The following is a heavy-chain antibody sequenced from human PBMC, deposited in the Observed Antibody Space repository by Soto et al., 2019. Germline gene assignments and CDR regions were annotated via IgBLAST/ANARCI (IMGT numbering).Heavy chain of an antibody. Sequence: EVQLVESGGGLVQPGGSLRLSCAASGFTVSSNYMSWVRQAPGKGLEWVSVLYSGGSTYYADSVKGRFTISRDNSKNTLYLQMNSLRAEDTAVYYCARVVRDFWSGYNPYYMDVWGKGTTVTVSS. CDR2: LYSGGST. CDR3: ARVVRDFWSGYNPYYMDV. CDR1: GFTVSSNY. D-gene: IGHD3-3*01. J-gene: IGHJ6*03. V-gene: IGHV3-66*01.